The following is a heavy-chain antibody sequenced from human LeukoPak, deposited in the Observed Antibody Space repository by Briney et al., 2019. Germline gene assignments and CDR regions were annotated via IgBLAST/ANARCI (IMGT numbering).Heavy chain of an antibody. CDR3: ARDDRVYSSSWYTIDY. J-gene: IGHJ4*02. CDR2: INPNSGGT. D-gene: IGHD6-13*01. CDR1: GYTFTGYY. Sequence: ASVKVSCKASGYTFTGYYMHWVRQAPGQGLEWMGWINPNSGGTNYAQKFQGRVTMTRDTSISTAYMELSRLRSDDTAVYYCARDDRVYSSSWYTIDYWGQGTLVTVSS. V-gene: IGHV1-2*02.